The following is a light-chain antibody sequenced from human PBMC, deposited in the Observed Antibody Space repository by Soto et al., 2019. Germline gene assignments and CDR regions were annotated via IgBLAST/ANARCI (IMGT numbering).Light chain of an antibody. CDR1: QSISRQ. CDR3: LQYQSYWT. V-gene: IGKV1-5*03. Sequence: DIQMTQSPSTLSASVGDRVSITCRASQSISRQLAWYQQKPGKAPNLLIYQASNLETSVPSRFTGSGSGTVFPLTIGSQQPDYLATYYCLQYQSYWTFGQGTKVEVK. CDR2: QAS. J-gene: IGKJ1*01.